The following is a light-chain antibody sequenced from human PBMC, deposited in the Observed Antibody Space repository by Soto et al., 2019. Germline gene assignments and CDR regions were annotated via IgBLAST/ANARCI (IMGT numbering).Light chain of an antibody. CDR1: QNIATY. CDR3: QKSYNAPIT. Sequence: IQMTHSPSALSESVVERVTITFLASQNIATYLNWYQQKPGKAPQLLIYVASMLESGVPSRFSGSGSGTAFTLTISSLQPEDFATYYCQKSYNAPITFGQGTRLEIK. V-gene: IGKV1-39*01. J-gene: IGKJ5*01. CDR2: VAS.